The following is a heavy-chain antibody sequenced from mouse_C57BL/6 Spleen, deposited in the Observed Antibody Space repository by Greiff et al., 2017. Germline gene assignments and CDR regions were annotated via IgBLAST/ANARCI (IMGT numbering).Heavy chain of an antibody. V-gene: IGHV1-15*01. Sequence: QVQLQQSGAELVRPGASVTLSCKASGYTFTDYEMHWVKQTPVHGLEWIGAIDPETGGTAYNQKFKGKAILTADKSSSTAYMELRSLTSEDSAVYYCTRERWLPLDYWGQGTTLTVSS. CDR2: IDPETGGT. CDR3: TRERWLPLDY. D-gene: IGHD2-3*01. J-gene: IGHJ2*01. CDR1: GYTFTDYE.